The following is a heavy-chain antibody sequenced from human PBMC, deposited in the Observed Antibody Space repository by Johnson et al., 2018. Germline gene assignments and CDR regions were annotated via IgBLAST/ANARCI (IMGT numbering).Heavy chain of an antibody. CDR1: GFTFSSNY. D-gene: IGHD5-18*01. V-gene: IGHV3-66*01. Sequence: QLVESGGGLVQPGGSLRLSCAASGFTFSSNYMSWVRQAPGKGLEWVSVLYSGGVIYYADSVKGRFTISRDNAKNSLYLQMNSLRAEDTAVSYCARARGYSYEEDAFDIWGQGTMVTVSS. CDR2: LYSGGVI. CDR3: ARARGYSYEEDAFDI. J-gene: IGHJ3*02.